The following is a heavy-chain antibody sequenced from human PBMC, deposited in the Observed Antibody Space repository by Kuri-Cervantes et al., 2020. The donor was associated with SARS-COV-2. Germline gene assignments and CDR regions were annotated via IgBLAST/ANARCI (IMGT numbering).Heavy chain of an antibody. CDR2: ISYSGST. CDR3: APGEGYYYDSSGYYTP. J-gene: IGHJ5*02. D-gene: IGHD3-22*01. Sequence: SETLSLTCTVSGASISSSDSYWGWIRQPPGRGLEWIATISYSGSTYYNPSLKSRVAISVDTSKSHFSLKLTSVTAADTAMYYCAPGEGYYYDSSGYYTPWGQGTLVTVSS. CDR1: GASISSSDSY. V-gene: IGHV4-39*07.